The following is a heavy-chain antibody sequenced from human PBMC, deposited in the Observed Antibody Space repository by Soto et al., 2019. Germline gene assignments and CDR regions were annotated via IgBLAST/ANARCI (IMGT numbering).Heavy chain of an antibody. CDR2: INVYNGNT. Sequence: GASVKVSCKASGYTFTSYSISWVRQAPGQGLEWMGWINVYNGNTKYAQKFQGRVTMTTDTSTSTVYMELRSLSSDDTAVYYCARVRCFNGLCHTADYGMDVWGQGTTVTVSS. J-gene: IGHJ6*02. CDR1: GYTFTSYS. D-gene: IGHD2-8*01. CDR3: ARVRCFNGLCHTADYGMDV. V-gene: IGHV1-18*01.